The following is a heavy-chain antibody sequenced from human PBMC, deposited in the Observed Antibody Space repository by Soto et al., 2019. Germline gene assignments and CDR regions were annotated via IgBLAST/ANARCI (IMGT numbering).Heavy chain of an antibody. D-gene: IGHD6-19*01. J-gene: IGHJ4*02. CDR1: GGTFSSYA. Sequence: ASVKVSCKASGGTFSSYAISWVRQAPGQGLEWMGGIIPIFGTANYAQKFQGRVTITADESTGTAYMELSSLGSEDTAVYYCATNIAVAGTVSFAELGYWGQGTLVTVSS. V-gene: IGHV1-69*13. CDR2: IIPIFGTA. CDR3: ATNIAVAGTVSFAELGY.